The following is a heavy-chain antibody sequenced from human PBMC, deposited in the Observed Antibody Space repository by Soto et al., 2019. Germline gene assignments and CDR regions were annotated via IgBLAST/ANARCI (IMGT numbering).Heavy chain of an antibody. V-gene: IGHV3-33*01. CDR3: ARGSQQLNWFDP. D-gene: IGHD6-13*01. CDR1: GFTFSSYG. J-gene: IGHJ5*02. Sequence: GGSLRLSCAASGFTFSSYGMHWVRQAPGKGLEWVAVIWYDGSNKYYADSVKGRFTISRDNSKNTLYLQMNSLRAEDTAVYYCARGSQQLNWFDPWGQGTLVTVSS. CDR2: IWYDGSNK.